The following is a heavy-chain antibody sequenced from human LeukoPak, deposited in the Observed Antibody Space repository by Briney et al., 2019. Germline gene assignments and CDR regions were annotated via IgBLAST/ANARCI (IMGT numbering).Heavy chain of an antibody. CDR3: ARAGSWSHFDY. CDR2: INHSGST. D-gene: IGHD6-13*01. J-gene: IGHJ4*02. CDR1: GGSFSGYY. Sequence: SETLSLTCAVYGGSFSGYYWSWIRQPPGKGLEWIGEINHSGSTNYNPSLKSRVTISVDTSKNQFSLKLSSVTAADTAVYYCARAGSWSHFDYWVQGTLVTVSS. V-gene: IGHV4-34*01.